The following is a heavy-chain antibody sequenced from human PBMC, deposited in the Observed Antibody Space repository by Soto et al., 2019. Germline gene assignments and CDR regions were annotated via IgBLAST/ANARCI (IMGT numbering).Heavy chain of an antibody. V-gene: IGHV1-3*01. J-gene: IGHJ3*02. CDR2: INAGNGNT. CDR3: ARVLRYFDWSLDAFDI. D-gene: IGHD3-9*01. Sequence: ASVKVSCKASGYTFTSYARHWVRQAPGQRLEWMGWINAGNGNTKYSQKFQGRVTITRDTSASTAYMELSSLRSEDTAVYYCARVLRYFDWSLDAFDIWGQGTMVT. CDR1: GYTFTSYA.